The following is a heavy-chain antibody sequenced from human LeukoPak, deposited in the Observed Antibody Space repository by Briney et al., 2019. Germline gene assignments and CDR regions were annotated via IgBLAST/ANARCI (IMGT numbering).Heavy chain of an antibody. J-gene: IGHJ4*02. CDR2: INLNSGGT. CDR3: ARDGFYGDLGVY. V-gene: IGHV1-2*02. CDR1: GYTFTGYY. Sequence: ASVKVTCKASGYTFTGYYMHWVRQAPGPGLEWMGWINLNSGGTNYAQKFQGKVSMTRDTSISTAYMELSRMRSDDTAVYYCARDGFYGDLGVYWGQGTLVTVSS. D-gene: IGHD4-17*01.